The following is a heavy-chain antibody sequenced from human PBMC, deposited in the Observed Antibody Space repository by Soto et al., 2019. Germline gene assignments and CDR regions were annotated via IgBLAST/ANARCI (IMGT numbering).Heavy chain of an antibody. CDR2: ISAYNGNT. D-gene: IGHD2-2*01. CDR3: ARSVGGYCSSTSCPDVVDNWFDP. J-gene: IGHJ5*02. CDR1: GYTFTSYG. Sequence: QVQLVQSGAEVKKPGASVKVSCKASGYTFTSYGISWVRQAPGQGLEWMGWISAYNGNTNYAQKLQGRVTMTTDTSTSTAYMELRSLGSDDTAVYYCARSVGGYCSSTSCPDVVDNWFDPWGQGTLVTVSS. V-gene: IGHV1-18*01.